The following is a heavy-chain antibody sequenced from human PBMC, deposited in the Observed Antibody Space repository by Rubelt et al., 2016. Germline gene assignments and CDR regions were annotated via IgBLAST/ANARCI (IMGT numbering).Heavy chain of an antibody. CDR2: IRDDRSNK. D-gene: IGHD2-21*02. V-gene: IGHV3-30*02. CDR3: ARQPFLPYCGGDCYPYYFDY. Sequence: WVAFIRDDRSNKYYADSVKGRFTISRDNSKNTLYLQMNSLRAEDTAVYYCARQPFLPYCGGDCYPYYFDYWGQGTLVTVSS. J-gene: IGHJ4*02.